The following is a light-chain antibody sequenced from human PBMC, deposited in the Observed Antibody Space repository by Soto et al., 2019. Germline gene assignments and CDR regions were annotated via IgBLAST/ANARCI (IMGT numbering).Light chain of an antibody. J-gene: IGLJ3*02. CDR3: SSYAGINNLV. CDR2: EVN. V-gene: IGLV2-8*01. CDR1: SSDVGGYSY. Sequence: QSVLTQPPSASGSPGQSVTISCTGTSSDVGGYSYVSWYQHHPDKAPRLMIYEVNKRLSGVPDRFSGSKSGNTASLTVSGLWAEDEAAYYCSSYAGINNLVFGGGTKLTVL.